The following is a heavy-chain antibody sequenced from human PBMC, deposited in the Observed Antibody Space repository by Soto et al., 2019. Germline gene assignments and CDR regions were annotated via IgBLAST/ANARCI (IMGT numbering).Heavy chain of an antibody. CDR3: ATSMYYYGSGSLSY. V-gene: IGHV1-8*01. J-gene: IGHJ4*02. D-gene: IGHD3-10*01. CDR2: MNPNSGNT. CDR1: GYTFTSYD. Sequence: AASVKVSCKASGYTFTSYDINCVRQATGQGLEWMGWMNPNSGNTGYAQKFQGRVTMTRNTSISTAYMELSSLRSEDTAVYYCATSMYYYGSGSLSYWGQGTLVTVSS.